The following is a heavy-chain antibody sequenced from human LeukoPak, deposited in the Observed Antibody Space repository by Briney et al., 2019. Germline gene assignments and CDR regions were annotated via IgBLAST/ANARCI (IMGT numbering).Heavy chain of an antibody. CDR3: ASGLSAYYYYMDV. D-gene: IGHD2/OR15-2a*01. J-gene: IGHJ6*03. V-gene: IGHV4-61*02. CDR2: IYTSGST. Sequence: SETLSLTCAVSGGSISSGGYSWSWIRQPAGKGLEWIGRIYTSGSTNYNPSLKSRVTMSVDTSKNQFSLKLSSVTAADTAVYYCASGLSAYYYYMDVWGKGTTVTVSS. CDR1: GGSISSGGYS.